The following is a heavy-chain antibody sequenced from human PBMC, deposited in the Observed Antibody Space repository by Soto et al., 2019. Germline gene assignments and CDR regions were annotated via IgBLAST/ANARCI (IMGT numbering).Heavy chain of an antibody. CDR1: GGSVSSGSYY. CDR2: IYYSGST. J-gene: IGHJ5*02. CDR3: ARDVSYYDSSGYPNWFDP. Sequence: QVQLQESGPGLVKPSETLSLTCTVSGGSVSSGSYYWSWIRQPPGKGLEWIGYIYYSGSTNYNPSLKRRVPIPVGTSKNQFAPKLGSVTAADTAVYYCARDVSYYDSSGYPNWFDPWGQGTLVTVSS. D-gene: IGHD3-22*01. V-gene: IGHV4-61*01.